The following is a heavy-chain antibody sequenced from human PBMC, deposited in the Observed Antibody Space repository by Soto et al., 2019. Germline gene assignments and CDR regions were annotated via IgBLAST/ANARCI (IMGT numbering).Heavy chain of an antibody. CDR3: ARGLSIRGVIIAYSWFDP. D-gene: IGHD3-10*01. Sequence: SETLSLTCAVYGGSFSGYYWSWIRQPPGKGLEWIGEINHSGSTNYNPSLKSRVTISVDTSKNQFSLKLSSVTAADTAVYYCARGLSIRGVIIAYSWFDPWGQGILVT. CDR2: INHSGST. J-gene: IGHJ5*02. V-gene: IGHV4-34*01. CDR1: GGSFSGYY.